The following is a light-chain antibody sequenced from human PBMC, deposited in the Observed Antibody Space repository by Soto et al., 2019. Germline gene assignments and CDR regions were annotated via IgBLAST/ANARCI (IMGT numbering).Light chain of an antibody. J-gene: IGKJ2*01. CDR3: QQAYSFPYT. CDR1: QGVRNW. Sequence: DIQMTQSPSSVSASVGDRVTITCRASQGVRNWLAWYQQKPGEAPKLLIYAASTLRRGVPSRFRGSGSGTDFTFTITSLLPDDFATYYCQQAYSFPYTFGQGTKLEIK. CDR2: AAS. V-gene: IGKV1-12*01.